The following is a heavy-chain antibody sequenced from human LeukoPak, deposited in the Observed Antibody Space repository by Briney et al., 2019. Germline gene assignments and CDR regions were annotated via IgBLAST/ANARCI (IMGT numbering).Heavy chain of an antibody. J-gene: IGHJ6*02. CDR3: ARDLDSSSWPPVPMDV. CDR1: GYTFTSYG. CDR2: ISAYNGNT. D-gene: IGHD6-13*01. Sequence: GASVKVSCKASGYTFTSYGISWVRQAPGQGLEWMGWISAYNGNTNYAQKLQGRVTMTTDTSTSTAYMELRSLRSDDTAVYYCARDLDSSSWPPVPMDVWGQGTTVTVSS. V-gene: IGHV1-18*01.